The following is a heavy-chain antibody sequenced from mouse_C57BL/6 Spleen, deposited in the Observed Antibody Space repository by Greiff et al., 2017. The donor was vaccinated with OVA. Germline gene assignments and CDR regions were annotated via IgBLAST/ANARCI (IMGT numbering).Heavy chain of an antibody. Sequence: VKLMESGPGLVQPSQSLSITCTASGFSLNSDGVHWVRQSPGKGLEWLGVIGSGGSTDYNAAFIPSLSISTDNSKCKVFFKMNSLQADDTAIYYCARHYYGNSYEGYYAMDYWGQGTSVTVSS. V-gene: IGHV2-2*01. J-gene: IGHJ4*01. CDR3: ARHYYGNSYEGYYAMDY. CDR2: IGSGGST. CDR1: GFSLNSDG. D-gene: IGHD1-1*01.